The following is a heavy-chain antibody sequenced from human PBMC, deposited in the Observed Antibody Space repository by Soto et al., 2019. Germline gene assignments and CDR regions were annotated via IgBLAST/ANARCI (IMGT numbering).Heavy chain of an antibody. Sequence: EVRLLESGGGLVKPGGSLRLSCATSGLTFSNYAMSWVRQAPGGGLEWVSSMSGSSSTTYYADSVKGRFTISRDRSKNTLXLQMSSLRAEDTALYYCAKNQERELPRVIDFWGQGTLVTVSS. CDR1: GLTFSNYA. CDR2: MSGSSSTT. J-gene: IGHJ4*02. V-gene: IGHV3-23*01. D-gene: IGHD1-7*01. CDR3: AKNQERELPRVIDF.